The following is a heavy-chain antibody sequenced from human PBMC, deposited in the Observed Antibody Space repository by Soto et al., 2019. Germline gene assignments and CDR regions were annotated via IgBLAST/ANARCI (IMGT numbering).Heavy chain of an antibody. V-gene: IGHV6-1*01. D-gene: IGHD6-6*01. Sequence: PSQTLSLTCAISGDSVSANNAAWNWIRQSPSRGLEWLGRTYFRSKWNYDYAVSVKSRLTITPDTTNNQISLQLNSVIPEDAAVYYCVRQPLANLALYGMDVWGQGTTVTVS. CDR3: VRQPLANLALYGMDV. CDR2: TYFRSKWNY. CDR1: GDSVSANNAA. J-gene: IGHJ6*02.